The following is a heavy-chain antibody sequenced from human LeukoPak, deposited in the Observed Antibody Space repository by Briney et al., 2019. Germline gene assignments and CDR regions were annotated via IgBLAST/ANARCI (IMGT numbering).Heavy chain of an antibody. Sequence: GGSLRLSCTASGFTFSDSYTSWTRQPPGKGLEWVSYISSGGSITYYAESVKDRFTISRHNATNSRYLQMNRLRAEDTAVSYCARYPILETVAGPFFEYWGEGTLVTVSS. D-gene: IGHD6-19*01. V-gene: IGHV3-11*01. J-gene: IGHJ4*02. CDR2: ISSGGSIT. CDR1: GFTFSDSY. CDR3: ARYPILETVAGPFFEY.